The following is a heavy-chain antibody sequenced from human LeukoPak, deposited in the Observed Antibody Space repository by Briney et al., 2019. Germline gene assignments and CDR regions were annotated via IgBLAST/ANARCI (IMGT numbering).Heavy chain of an antibody. V-gene: IGHV3-30*03. CDR2: ISYDGTNK. D-gene: IGHD3-3*01. Sequence: PGGSLRLSCVASGFTFSNYGMHWVRQAPGKGLEWVAVISYDGTNKYYADSVKGRFTISRDNSKNTLYLQMNSLRAEDTAVYYCAAPETGYDFWSGYPDYWGQGILVTVSS. CDR3: AAPETGYDFWSGYPDY. CDR1: GFTFSNYG. J-gene: IGHJ4*02.